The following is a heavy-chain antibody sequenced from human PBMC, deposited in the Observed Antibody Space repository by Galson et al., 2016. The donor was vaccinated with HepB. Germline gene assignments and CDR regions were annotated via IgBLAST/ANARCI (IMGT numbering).Heavy chain of an antibody. V-gene: IGHV1-69*13. CDR1: GDTFSSHA. CDR3: ARDGPPLEEWSMVY. D-gene: IGHD3-3*01. CDR2: IIPIFGTA. J-gene: IGHJ4*02. Sequence: SVKVSCKASGDTFSSHAISWVRQAPGQGLEWMGGIIPIFGTANYAQRFQGRVTITADESTNTAYMELSSLRFEDTAVYYCARDGPPLEEWSMVYWGQGTLVTVSS.